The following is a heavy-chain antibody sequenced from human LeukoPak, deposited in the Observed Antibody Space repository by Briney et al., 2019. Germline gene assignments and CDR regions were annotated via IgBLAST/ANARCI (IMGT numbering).Heavy chain of an antibody. J-gene: IGHJ4*02. D-gene: IGHD3-16*01. V-gene: IGHV2-26*01. CDR2: IFSNDEK. Sequence: ESGPALVKPTETLTLTCTVSGFSLGEARVGVIWIRQPPGKALEWLAHIFSNDEKSYITSLKSRLTISKDTSKSQVVLSMTNMDPVDTATYFCARIQIIKYAFHFDYWGQGALVTVSS. CDR3: ARIQIIKYAFHFDY. CDR1: GFSLGEARVG.